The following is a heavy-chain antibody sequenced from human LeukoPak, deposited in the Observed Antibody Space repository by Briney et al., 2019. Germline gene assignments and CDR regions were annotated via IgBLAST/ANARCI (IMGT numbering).Heavy chain of an antibody. J-gene: IGHJ4*02. CDR2: IYYSGST. CDR3: AREYSRDQPRYSSSWYLLD. Sequence: SETLSLTCTVSGGSLRGGSYYWGWVRQPPGKGLEWIGSIYYSGSTYNNPSIKSRVLKSRVTISVDTSKNQFSLELNSVTAADTAVYYCAREYSRDQPRYSSSWYLLDWGQGTLVTVSS. V-gene: IGHV4-39*07. CDR1: GGSLRGGSYY. D-gene: IGHD6-13*01.